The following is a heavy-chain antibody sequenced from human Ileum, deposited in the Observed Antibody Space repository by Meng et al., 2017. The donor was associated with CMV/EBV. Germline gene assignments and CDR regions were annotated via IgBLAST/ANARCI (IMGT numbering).Heavy chain of an antibody. D-gene: IGHD5-24*01. CDR1: GGSLSRSGYY. CDR3: VRYRRDGNKYTLDI. Sequence: SETLSLTCTVSGGSLSRSGYYWGWIRQPPGKGLEWIGSIYYSGSTYHNPSLKSRVTMSEDTSKNAFSLKLSSVTAADTAVYYCVRYRRDGNKYTLDIWGQGTMVTVSS. J-gene: IGHJ3*02. CDR2: IYYSGST. V-gene: IGHV4-39*07.